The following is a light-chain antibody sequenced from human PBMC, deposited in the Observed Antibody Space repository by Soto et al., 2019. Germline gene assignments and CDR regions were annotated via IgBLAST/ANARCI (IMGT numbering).Light chain of an antibody. V-gene: IGKV3-20*01. CDR1: QTVDGNY. CDR2: GAS. Sequence: IVLTQSPGTLSLSPGERATLSCRASQTVDGNYLAWYQQKLGQAPRLLIYGASTRATHIPDRFSGSGSGTDFTLTINRLEREDFAVYYCQQYDDSGRYTFGQGTKLEMK. J-gene: IGKJ2*01. CDR3: QQYDDSGRYT.